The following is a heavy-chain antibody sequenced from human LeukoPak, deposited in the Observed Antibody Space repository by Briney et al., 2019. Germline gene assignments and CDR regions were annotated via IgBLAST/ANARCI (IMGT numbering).Heavy chain of an antibody. CDR1: GGSFSGYY. CDR2: INHSGST. CDR3: ARERFLEWLLYRYTNDAFDI. D-gene: IGHD3-3*01. Sequence: SETLSLTCAVYGGSFSGYYWSWIRQPPGKGLEWIGGINHSGSTNYNPSLKSRVTISVDTSKNQFSLKLSSVTAADTAVYYCARERFLEWLLYRYTNDAFDIWGQGTMVTVSS. J-gene: IGHJ3*02. V-gene: IGHV4-34*01.